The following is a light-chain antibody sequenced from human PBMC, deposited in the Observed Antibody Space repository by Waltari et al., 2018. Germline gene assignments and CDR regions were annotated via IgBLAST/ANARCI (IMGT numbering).Light chain of an antibody. CDR3: CSYAGSYTWV. V-gene: IGLV2-23*01. CDR1: SSAVGNYNS. Sequence: QSALTQPASVSGSPGPAITLSCTGTSSAVGNYNSVPWYQQYPGKAPKVMIYDDNRRPSGVSDRFSGSKSGNTASLTISGVQAEDEADYYCCSYAGSYTWVFGGGTKLTVL. CDR2: DDN. J-gene: IGLJ3*02.